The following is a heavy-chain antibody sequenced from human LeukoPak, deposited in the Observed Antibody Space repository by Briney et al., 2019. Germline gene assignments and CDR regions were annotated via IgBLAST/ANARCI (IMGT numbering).Heavy chain of an antibody. J-gene: IGHJ4*02. CDR3: ARDGYYGSGSYYTTLDY. CDR2: IIPIFGTA. CDR1: GGTFSSYA. D-gene: IGHD3-10*01. Sequence: SVKVSFKASGGTFSSYAISWVRQAPGQGLEWMGGIIPIFGTANYAQKFQGRVTITADESTSTAYMELSSLRSEDTAVYYCARDGYYGSGSYYTTLDYWGQGTLVTVSS. V-gene: IGHV1-69*13.